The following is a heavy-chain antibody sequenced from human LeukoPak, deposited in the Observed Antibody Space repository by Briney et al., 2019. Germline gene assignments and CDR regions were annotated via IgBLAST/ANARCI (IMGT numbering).Heavy chain of an antibody. D-gene: IGHD4-17*01. Sequence: PGRSLRLSCAASGFTFSSYAMHWVRQAPGKGLEWVAVISYDGSNKYYADSVKGRFTISRDNSKNTLYLQINSLRAEDTAVYYCARGLGYGDYDPWGQGTLVTVSS. CDR1: GFTFSSYA. J-gene: IGHJ5*02. CDR2: ISYDGSNK. CDR3: ARGLGYGDYDP. V-gene: IGHV3-30*04.